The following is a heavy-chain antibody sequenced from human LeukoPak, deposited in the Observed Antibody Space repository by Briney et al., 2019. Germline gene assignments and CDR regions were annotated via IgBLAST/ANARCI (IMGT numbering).Heavy chain of an antibody. CDR1: GFSLSTSGVG. CDR3: AHARWYDFWSGYFGLGRRLDYFDY. Sequence: SGPTLVNPTQTLTLTCTFSGFSLSTSGVGVGWIRQPPGKALEWLALIYWDDDKRYSPSLKSRLTITKDTSKNQVVLTMTNMDPVDTATYYCAHARWYDFWSGYFGLGRRLDYFDYWGQGTLVTVSS. J-gene: IGHJ4*02. D-gene: IGHD3-3*01. CDR2: IYWDDDK. V-gene: IGHV2-5*02.